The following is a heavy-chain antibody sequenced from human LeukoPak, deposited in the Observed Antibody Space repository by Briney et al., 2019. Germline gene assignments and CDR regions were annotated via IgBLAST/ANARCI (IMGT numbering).Heavy chain of an antibody. D-gene: IGHD3-10*01. Sequence: PSETLSLTCTVSGGSISSSTYYWGWIRQHPGKGLEWIGYIYYSGSTYYNPSLKSRVTISVDTSKNQFSLKLSSVTAADTAVYYCARFTMVRGVRNYFDYWGQGTLVTVSS. CDR1: GGSISSSTYY. J-gene: IGHJ4*02. V-gene: IGHV4-31*03. CDR3: ARFTMVRGVRNYFDY. CDR2: IYYSGST.